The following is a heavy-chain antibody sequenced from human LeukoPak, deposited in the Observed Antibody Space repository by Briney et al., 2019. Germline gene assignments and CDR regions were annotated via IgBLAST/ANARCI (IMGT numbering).Heavy chain of an antibody. J-gene: IGHJ5*02. Sequence: GGSLRLSCAASGFNFDNYAMHWVRQAPGKGLEWVSVMYSRGDTYYADSVKGRFTFSRDISKNTLYLQMNGLRTEDTAMYYCARDAPQVPAAGVLASWGQGTLVTVSS. CDR2: MYSRGDT. D-gene: IGHD6-13*01. CDR1: GFNFDNYA. V-gene: IGHV3-53*01. CDR3: ARDAPQVPAAGVLAS.